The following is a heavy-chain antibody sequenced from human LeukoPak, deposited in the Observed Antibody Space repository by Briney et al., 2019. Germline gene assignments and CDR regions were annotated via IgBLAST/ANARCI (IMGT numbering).Heavy chain of an antibody. D-gene: IGHD6-19*01. J-gene: IGHJ6*02. V-gene: IGHV1-69*13. CDR2: IIPIFGTA. CDR1: GGTFSSYA. Sequence: ASVKVSCTASGGTFSSYAISWVRQAPRQGLEWMGGIIPIFGTANYAQKFQGRVTITADESTSTAYMELSSLRSEDTAVYYCGAGNSGSGSPYYYYGMDVWGQGTTVTVSS. CDR3: GAGNSGSGSPYYYYGMDV.